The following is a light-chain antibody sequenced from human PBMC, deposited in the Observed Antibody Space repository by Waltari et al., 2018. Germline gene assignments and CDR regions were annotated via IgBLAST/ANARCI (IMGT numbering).Light chain of an antibody. V-gene: IGKV3-11*01. J-gene: IGKJ3*01. CDR3: LHRSNWPPLFT. Sequence: EIVLTQSPVTLSLSPGESATLPCRASPSVSHNLAWYQQKPGQAPRLLIYDTFSRASGIPARFSGSGSGTDFTLTISSLEPEDFAVYYCLHRSNWPPLFTFGPGTKVDIK. CDR1: PSVSHN. CDR2: DTF.